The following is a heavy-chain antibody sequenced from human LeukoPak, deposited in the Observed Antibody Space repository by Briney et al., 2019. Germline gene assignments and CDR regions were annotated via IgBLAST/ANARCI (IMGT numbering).Heavy chain of an antibody. CDR1: GYTFTGYY. CDR2: MNPNSGGT. Sequence: ASVKVSCKASGYTFTGYYMHWVRQAPGQGLEWMGWMNPNSGGTNYAQKFQGRVTMTRDTSISTAYMELSRLRSDDTAVYYCASLGYCSSTSCYGASNWFDTWGQGTLVTVSS. CDR3: ASLGYCSSTSCYGASNWFDT. V-gene: IGHV1-2*02. J-gene: IGHJ5*02. D-gene: IGHD2-2*01.